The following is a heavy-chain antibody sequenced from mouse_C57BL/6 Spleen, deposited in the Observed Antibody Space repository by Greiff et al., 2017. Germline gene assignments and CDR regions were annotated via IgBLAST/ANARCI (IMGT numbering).Heavy chain of an antibody. J-gene: IGHJ4*01. CDR2: IDPSDSYT. CDR1: GYTFTSYW. CDR3: ARWHYGSSYAMDY. D-gene: IGHD1-1*01. Sequence: QVQLQQPGAELVMPGASVKLSCKASGYTFTSYWMHWVKQRPGQGLEWIGEIDPSDSYTNYNQKVKGKSTLTVDKSSSTAYMQLSSLTSEDSAVYYCARWHYGSSYAMDYWGQGTSVTVSS. V-gene: IGHV1-69*01.